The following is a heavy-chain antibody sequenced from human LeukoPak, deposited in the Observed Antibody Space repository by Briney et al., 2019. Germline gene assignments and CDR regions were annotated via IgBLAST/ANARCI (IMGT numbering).Heavy chain of an antibody. CDR3: ARDLYYSSSSPRSFDY. V-gene: IGHV1-2*06. CDR1: GYTFTGYY. J-gene: IGHJ4*02. D-gene: IGHD6-6*01. CDR2: INPNSGGT. Sequence: ASVKVSCKASGYTFTGYYMHWVRQAPGQGLEWMGRINPNSGGTNYAQKFQGRVTMTRATSISTVYMELSRLRSDDTAMYYCARDLYYSSSSPRSFDYWGEGTLVTVSS.